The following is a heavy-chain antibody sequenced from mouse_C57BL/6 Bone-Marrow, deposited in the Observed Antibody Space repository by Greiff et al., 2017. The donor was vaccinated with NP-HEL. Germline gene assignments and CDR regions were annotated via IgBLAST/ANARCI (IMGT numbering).Heavy chain of an antibody. V-gene: IGHV1-81*01. Sequence: QVQLQQSGAELARPGASVKLSCKASGYTFTSYGISWVKQRTGQGLEWIGEIYPRSGNTYYNEKFKGKATLTEDKSSSTAYMELRSLTSEDSAVYFSARWNSSGYVGFAYWGQGTLVTVSA. CDR3: ARWNSSGYVGFAY. J-gene: IGHJ3*01. D-gene: IGHD3-2*02. CDR1: GYTFTSYG. CDR2: IYPRSGNT.